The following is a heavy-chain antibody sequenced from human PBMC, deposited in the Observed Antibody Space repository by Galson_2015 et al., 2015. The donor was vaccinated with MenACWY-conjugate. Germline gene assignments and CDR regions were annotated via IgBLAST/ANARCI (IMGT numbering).Heavy chain of an antibody. V-gene: IGHV5-10-1*01. D-gene: IGHD3-10*01. J-gene: IGHJ6*03. CDR1: GYSFTIYW. Sequence: QSGAEVKKPGESLRISCSGSGYSFTIYWISWVRQMPGKGLEWMGRIDPSDSYTHYSPSFQGHVTISVDISTRTAYLQWSSLRASDTAMYYCARTYFSGSGSYYYMDVWANGTTVTVSS. CDR2: IDPSDSYT. CDR3: ARTYFSGSGSYYYMDV.